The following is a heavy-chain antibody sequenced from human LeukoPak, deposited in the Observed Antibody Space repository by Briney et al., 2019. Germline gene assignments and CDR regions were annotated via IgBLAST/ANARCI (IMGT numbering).Heavy chain of an antibody. D-gene: IGHD3-16*01. CDR2: IYTTGKT. J-gene: IGHJ4*02. CDR1: SGPINLYY. CDR3: ARHGYTASHYFLDF. Sequence: SETLSLTCTVSSGPINLYYWGWVRQPAGRALEWMWRIYTTGKTDYNPSLKSRLTMSVDTSKRQFSLNLRSVTAADTAIYYCARHGYTASHYFLDFWSQGTLVTVSS. V-gene: IGHV4-4*07.